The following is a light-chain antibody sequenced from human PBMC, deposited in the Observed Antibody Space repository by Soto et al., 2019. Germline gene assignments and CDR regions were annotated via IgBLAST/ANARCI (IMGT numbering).Light chain of an antibody. V-gene: IGLV1-44*01. CDR3: AAWDDSLNGVV. J-gene: IGLJ2*01. CDR2: SDN. CDR1: SSNIGGNT. Sequence: QSVLTQPPSASETPGQRVTISCSGSSSNIGGNTVNWYQQLPGTAPKLLIYSDNQRPSGVPDRFSGSKSGTSASLATGGLQSEDEADYYCAAWDDSLNGVVFGGGTKLTVL.